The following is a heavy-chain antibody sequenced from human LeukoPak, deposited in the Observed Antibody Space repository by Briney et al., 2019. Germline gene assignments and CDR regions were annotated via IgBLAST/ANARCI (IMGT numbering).Heavy chain of an antibody. D-gene: IGHD4-11*01. Sequence: ASVKVSCKASGYTFTGYYIHWVRQAPGQGLEWMGWINPNSGGTNYAQKFQGRVTMTRDTSISTAYMELSRLRSDDTAVYYCARGPTVITDYYYYYMGVWGKGTTVTVSS. CDR2: INPNSGGT. V-gene: IGHV1-2*02. J-gene: IGHJ6*03. CDR1: GYTFTGYY. CDR3: ARGPTVITDYYYYYMGV.